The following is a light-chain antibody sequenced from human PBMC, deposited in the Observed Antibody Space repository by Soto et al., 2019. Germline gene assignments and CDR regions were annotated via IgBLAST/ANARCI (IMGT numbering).Light chain of an antibody. J-gene: IGKJ2*01. CDR1: QDISSW. CDR2: AAS. CDR3: QQYNTYPYT. V-gene: IGKV1D-16*01. Sequence: DIQMTQSPSSLSASVGDRVTITCRASQDISSWLAWYQHKPEKDPKSLIYAASSLQSGAPSRFSGSVSGTDFTLTISSLQPEDFATYYCQQYNTYPYTFGQGTKLEIK.